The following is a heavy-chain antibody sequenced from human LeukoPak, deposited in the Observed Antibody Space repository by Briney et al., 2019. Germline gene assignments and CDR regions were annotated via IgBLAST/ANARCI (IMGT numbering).Heavy chain of an antibody. CDR1: GGSISGYY. D-gene: IGHD3-10*01. V-gene: IGHV4-59*01. Sequence: TPSETLSLTCTVSGGSISGYYWTWIRQPPGKGLEWIAFIYNSGNTNYNPSLSGSTKYNPSLKRRVSISVDPSKNQFSLKLSSATAADTAVYYCARVIRGAYPLYYYGMDLWGQGTAVTVS. CDR2: IYNSGNTNYNPSLSGST. J-gene: IGHJ6*02. CDR3: ARVIRGAYPLYYYGMDL.